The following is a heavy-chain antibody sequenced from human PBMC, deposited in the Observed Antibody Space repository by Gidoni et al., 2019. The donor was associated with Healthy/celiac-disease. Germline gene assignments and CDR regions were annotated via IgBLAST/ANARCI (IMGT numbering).Heavy chain of an antibody. D-gene: IGHD2-15*01. CDR2: ISSSSSYI. J-gene: IGHJ4*02. CDR1: GFTFSSYS. V-gene: IGHV3-21*01. Sequence: EVQLVESGGGLVKPGGSLRPSCAASGFTFSSYSMNWVRQAPGKGLEWVSSISSSSSYIYYADSVKGRFTISRDNAKNSLYLQMTSLRAEDTAVYYCARGTPGARYWGQGTLVTVSS. CDR3: ARGTPGARY.